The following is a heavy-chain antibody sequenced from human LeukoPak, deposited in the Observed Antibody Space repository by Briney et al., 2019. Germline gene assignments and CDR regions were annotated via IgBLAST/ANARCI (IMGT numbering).Heavy chain of an antibody. V-gene: IGHV3-30*03. CDR1: GFTFSTYG. Sequence: PGRSLRLSCAASGFTFSTYGMNWDRQAPGKGLEWVAALSYDGYNDHYADSVRGRFTISRDNSKNTLFLQMNNLRVEDTAVYYCARHYGPWGQGTLVTVSS. D-gene: IGHD3-16*01. CDR2: LSYDGYND. CDR3: ARHYGP. J-gene: IGHJ5*02.